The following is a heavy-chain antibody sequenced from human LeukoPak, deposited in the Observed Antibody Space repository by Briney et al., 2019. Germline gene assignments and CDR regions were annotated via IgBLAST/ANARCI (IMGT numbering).Heavy chain of an antibody. D-gene: IGHD2-2*01. Sequence: SETLSLTCTFSGTSISSSYWSWIRQPPGKGLEWIGYIYSSGSTYYNPSLKSRITISVDTPKNQFSLKLSSVTAADTAVYYCATAFHCSSTSCYLGWFDPWGQGTLVTVSS. CDR3: ATAFHCSSTSCYLGWFDP. CDR2: IYSSGST. J-gene: IGHJ5*02. CDR1: GTSISSSY. V-gene: IGHV4-59*08.